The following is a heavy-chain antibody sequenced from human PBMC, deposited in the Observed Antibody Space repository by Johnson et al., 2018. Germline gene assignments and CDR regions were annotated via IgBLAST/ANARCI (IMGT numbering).Heavy chain of an antibody. CDR1: GYTFTTYF. CDR2: INPTGGST. Sequence: QVQLVQSGAEVKKPGASVKISCKASGYTFTTYFIHWVRQAPGQGLEWMGIINPTGGSTSYSQNFQDRITMTRETSTSTVYMDRRSVKSEDTAVYYCAGDSSGSGYAFDIWGQGTLVTVSS. J-gene: IGHJ3*02. V-gene: IGHV1-46*01. D-gene: IGHD1-26*01. CDR3: AGDSSGSGYAFDI.